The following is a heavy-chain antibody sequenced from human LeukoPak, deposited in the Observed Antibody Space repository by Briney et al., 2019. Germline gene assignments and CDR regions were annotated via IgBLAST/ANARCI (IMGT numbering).Heavy chain of an antibody. CDR1: GYTFTSYY. CDR3: ARDGRAVVPAAINHGMDV. Sequence: GASVKVSCKASGYTFTSYYMHWVRQAPGQGLEWMGIINPSGGSTSYAQKFQGRVTMTRDTSTSTVYMELSSLRSEDTAVYYCARDGRAVVPAAINHGMDVWGQGTTVTVSS. J-gene: IGHJ6*02. CDR2: INPSGGST. D-gene: IGHD2-2*01. V-gene: IGHV1-46*01.